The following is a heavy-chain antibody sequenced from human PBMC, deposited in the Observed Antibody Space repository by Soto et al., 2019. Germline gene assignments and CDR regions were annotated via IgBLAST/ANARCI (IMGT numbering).Heavy chain of an antibody. CDR2: ISSSSSFI. J-gene: IGHJ6*02. Sequence: PGGSLRLSGAASGFTFSSYSMNWVRKAPGKGLECVSSISSSSSFIYYADSVKGRFTISRDNAKNSLYLQMNSLRAEDSAVYYCASSPCRSWYAGMDVWGQGTTVTVSS. D-gene: IGHD6-13*01. V-gene: IGHV3-21*01. CDR3: ASSPCRSWYAGMDV. CDR1: GFTFSSYS.